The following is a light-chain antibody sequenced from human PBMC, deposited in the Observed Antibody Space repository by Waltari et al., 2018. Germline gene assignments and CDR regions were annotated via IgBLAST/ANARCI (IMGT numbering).Light chain of an antibody. J-gene: IGKJ2*01. CDR1: QSISSW. CDR2: KAS. V-gene: IGKV1-5*03. CDR3: QQYNSYSYT. Sequence: DIQMTQSPSTLSASVGDRVPITCRASQSISSWLAWYQQKPGKAPKLLIYKASSLESGVPSRFSGSGSGTEVTLTISSLQPDDFATYCCQQYNSYSYTFGQGTKLGIK.